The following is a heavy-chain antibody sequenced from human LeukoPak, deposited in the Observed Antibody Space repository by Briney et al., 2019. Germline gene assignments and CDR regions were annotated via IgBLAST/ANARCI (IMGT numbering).Heavy chain of an antibody. Sequence: GGSLRLSCATSGFNFDRYTIHWVRQAPGKGLEWVSLAGWAGGTTFYSDSVRGRFTISRDSGRKSVYLQMNSLTTDDTAFYFCAKESDTMFFDYWGQGALVTVSS. J-gene: IGHJ4*02. CDR3: AKESDTMFFDY. D-gene: IGHD3-10*02. CDR2: AGWAGGTT. V-gene: IGHV3-43*01. CDR1: GFNFDRYT.